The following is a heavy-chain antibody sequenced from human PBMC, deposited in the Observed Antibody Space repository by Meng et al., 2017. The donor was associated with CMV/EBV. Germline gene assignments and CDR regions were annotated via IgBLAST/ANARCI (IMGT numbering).Heavy chain of an antibody. Sequence: GGSLRLSCAASGFIFSSYTMNWVRQAPGKGLEWVSSISSSSSYISYADSVKGRFTISRDNAKHTLHLQMDSLSVEDSAVYYCARDHLLMYYYDTSGYYPWGRGTLVTVSS. CDR3: ARDHLLMYYYDTSGYYP. V-gene: IGHV3-21*01. J-gene: IGHJ5*02. CDR1: GFIFSSYT. D-gene: IGHD3-22*01. CDR2: ISSSSSYI.